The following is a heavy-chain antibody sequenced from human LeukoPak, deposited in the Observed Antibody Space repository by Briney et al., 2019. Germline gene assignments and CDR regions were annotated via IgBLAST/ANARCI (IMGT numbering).Heavy chain of an antibody. CDR1: GFTVSSNY. Sequence: GGSLRLSCAASGFTVSSNYMSWVRQAPGKGLEWVSVIYSGGSTYYADSVKGRFTISRDNSKNTLYLQMNSLRAEDTAVYYCAREALIYYDILTGYYRYFDYWGQGTLVTVSS. CDR2: IYSGGST. CDR3: AREALIYYDILTGYYRYFDY. D-gene: IGHD3-9*01. V-gene: IGHV3-66*01. J-gene: IGHJ4*02.